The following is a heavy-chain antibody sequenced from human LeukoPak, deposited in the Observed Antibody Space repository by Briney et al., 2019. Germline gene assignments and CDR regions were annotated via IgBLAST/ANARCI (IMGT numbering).Heavy chain of an antibody. J-gene: IGHJ3*02. D-gene: IGHD3-22*01. CDR2: IIPILGIA. Sequence: GASVKVSCKASGGTFSSYAISWVRQALGQGLEWMGRIIPILGIANYAQKFQGRVTITADKSTSTAYMELSSLRSEDTAVYYCARPKDSSGDVDAFDIWGQGTMVTVSS. CDR3: ARPKDSSGDVDAFDI. V-gene: IGHV1-69*04. CDR1: GGTFSSYA.